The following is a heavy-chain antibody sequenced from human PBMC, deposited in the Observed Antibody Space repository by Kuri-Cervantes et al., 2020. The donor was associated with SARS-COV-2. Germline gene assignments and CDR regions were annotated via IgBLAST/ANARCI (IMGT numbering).Heavy chain of an antibody. Sequence: GESLKISCAASGFTFSSYGMNWVRQAPGKGLEWVSSISSSSSYISYADSMKGRFTISRDNAKNSLYLQMNSLRAEDTAVYYCARYSSSWSYYWGQGTLVTVSS. CDR2: ISSSSSYI. J-gene: IGHJ4*02. D-gene: IGHD6-13*01. CDR1: GFTFSSYG. V-gene: IGHV3-21*01. CDR3: ARYSSSWSYY.